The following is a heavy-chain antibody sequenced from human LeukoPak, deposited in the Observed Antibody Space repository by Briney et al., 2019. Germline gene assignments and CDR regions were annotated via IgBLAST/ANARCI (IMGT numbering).Heavy chain of an antibody. V-gene: IGHV1-2*02. Sequence: GASVKVSCTASGYTFTGYYMHWVRQAPGQGLEWMGWINPNSGGTNYAQKFQDRVTMTRDTSISTAYMELSRLRSDDTAVYYCARVLLTYYFDSSGYYDYWGQGTLVTVSS. D-gene: IGHD3-22*01. J-gene: IGHJ4*02. CDR3: ARVLLTYYFDSSGYYDY. CDR2: INPNSGGT. CDR1: GYTFTGYY.